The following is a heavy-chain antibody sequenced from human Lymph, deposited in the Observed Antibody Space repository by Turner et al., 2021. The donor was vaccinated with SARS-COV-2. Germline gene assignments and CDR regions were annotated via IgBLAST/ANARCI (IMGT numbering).Heavy chain of an antibody. J-gene: IGHJ6*02. CDR3: ARDLGTYGMDV. D-gene: IGHD6-13*01. Sequence: EVQLVVTGGGLIQPGGSLRLPCAASGIIVSRNYMNWVRQAPGKGLVWVSVIYSGGTTYYADSVKGRFTISRDNSKNTLYLQMNSLRVEDTAVYYCARDLGTYGMDVWGQGTTVTVSS. CDR2: IYSGGTT. V-gene: IGHV3-53*02. CDR1: GIIVSRNY.